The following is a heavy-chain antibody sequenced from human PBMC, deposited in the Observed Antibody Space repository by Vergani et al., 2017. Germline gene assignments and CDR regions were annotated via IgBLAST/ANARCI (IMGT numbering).Heavy chain of an antibody. D-gene: IGHD4-17*01. V-gene: IGHV2-26*01. CDR1: GFSLSNARMG. Sequence: QVTLKESGPVLVKPTGTLTLTCTVSGFSLSNARMGVSWIRQPPGKAMEWLAHIFSNDAKSYSTSLRSRLTISKDTSKRQVVLTMTNMDPVDTATYYCAREYGDYCFDYWGQGTLVTVSS. CDR3: AREYGDYCFDY. J-gene: IGHJ4*02. CDR2: IFSNDAK.